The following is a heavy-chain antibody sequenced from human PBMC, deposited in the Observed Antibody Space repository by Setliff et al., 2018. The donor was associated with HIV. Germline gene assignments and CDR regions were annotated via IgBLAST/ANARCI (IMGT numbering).Heavy chain of an antibody. CDR3: AITSRGYSLQRGGAFDI. J-gene: IGHJ3*02. D-gene: IGHD3-22*01. CDR2: RSPIFSTT. CDR1: GDTFATYV. V-gene: IGHV1-69*05. Sequence: SVKVSCKGSGDTFATYVVSWVRQAPGQGLEWMGGRSPIFSTTNYAQKFQGRVTITTDESTSGAYMELSSLRSEDTAVYYCAITSRGYSLQRGGAFDIWGQGTLVTVSS.